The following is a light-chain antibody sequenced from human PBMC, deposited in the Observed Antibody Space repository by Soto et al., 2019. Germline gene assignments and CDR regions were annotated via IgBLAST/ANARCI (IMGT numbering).Light chain of an antibody. V-gene: IGKV3-20*01. CDR1: QSVSSSY. CDR2: GAS. J-gene: IGKJ4*01. CDR3: QQYGSSPLS. Sequence: EIVLTQSPGTLSLSPGERATLSCRASQSVSSSYLAWYQQKPGQAPRLLIYGASSRATGIPDRFSGSGSGTHFTLPISRLEPEDFAVYYCQQYGSSPLSFGGGTKVEIK.